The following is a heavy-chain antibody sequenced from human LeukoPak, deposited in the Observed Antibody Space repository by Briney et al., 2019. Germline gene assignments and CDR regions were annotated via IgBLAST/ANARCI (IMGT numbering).Heavy chain of an antibody. Sequence: GGSLRLSCAASGFTFSSYSLNWVRQAPGKGLEWVSSISSSSSSIYYADLVKGRFTISRDNAKNSLYLQMNSLRAEDTAVYYCARELSGGGYCSGGTCSYDGFDIWGQGTMVTVSS. CDR1: GFTFSSYS. CDR2: ISSSSSSI. J-gene: IGHJ3*02. CDR3: ARELSGGGYCSGGTCSYDGFDI. V-gene: IGHV3-21*01. D-gene: IGHD2-15*01.